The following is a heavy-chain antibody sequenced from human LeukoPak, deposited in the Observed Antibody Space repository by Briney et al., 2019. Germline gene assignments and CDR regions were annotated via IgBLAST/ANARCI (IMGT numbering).Heavy chain of an antibody. CDR2: IIPIFGTA. Sequence: ASVKVSCKASGGTFSSYAISWVRQAPGQGLEWMGRIIPIFGTANYAQKFQGRVTITTDESTSTAYMELSSLRSEDTAVYYCARVRRVTGSIFDYWGQGTLVTVSS. CDR1: GGTFSSYA. CDR3: ARVRRVTGSIFDY. V-gene: IGHV1-69*05. D-gene: IGHD5-18*01. J-gene: IGHJ4*02.